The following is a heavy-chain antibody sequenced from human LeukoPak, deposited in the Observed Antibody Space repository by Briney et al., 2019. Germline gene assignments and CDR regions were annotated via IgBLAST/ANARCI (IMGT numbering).Heavy chain of an antibody. V-gene: IGHV4-34*01. J-gene: IGHJ4*02. Sequence: PSETLSLTCAVYGGSFSGYYWSWIRQPPGKGLEWIGEINHSGSTNYNPSLKSRVTISVDTSKNQFSLKLSSVTAADTAVYYCARAMGATDDYWGQGTLVTVSS. D-gene: IGHD1-26*01. CDR3: ARAMGATDDY. CDR1: GGSFSGYY. CDR2: INHSGST.